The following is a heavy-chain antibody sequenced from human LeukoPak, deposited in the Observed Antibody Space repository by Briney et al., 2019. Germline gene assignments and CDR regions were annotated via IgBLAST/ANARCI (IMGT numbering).Heavy chain of an antibody. CDR2: IRYDGSNK. CDR3: AKDSSSWYYLDY. D-gene: IGHD6-13*01. CDR1: GFTFSSYG. V-gene: IGHV3-30*02. Sequence: GGSLRLSCAASGFTFSSYGMHWVRQAPGKGLEWVAFIRYDGSNKYYADSMKGRFTISRDNSKNTLYLQMNSLRAEDTAVYYCAKDSSSWYYLDYWGQGTLVTVSS. J-gene: IGHJ4*02.